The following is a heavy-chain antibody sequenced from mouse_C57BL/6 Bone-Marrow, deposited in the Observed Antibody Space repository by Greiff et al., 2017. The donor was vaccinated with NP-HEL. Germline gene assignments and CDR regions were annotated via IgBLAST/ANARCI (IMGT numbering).Heavy chain of an antibody. CDR2: IYPGSGST. CDR3: ARRDFYYRGYFDV. Sequence: VQLQQPGAELVKPGASVKMSCKASGYTFTSYWITWVKQRPGQGLEWIGEIYPGSGSTNYNEKFKSTATLTVDAPSSTAYMQLSSLTSEDSAVYYYARRDFYYRGYFDVWGTGTTVTVSS. CDR1: GYTFTSYW. V-gene: IGHV1-55*01. J-gene: IGHJ1*03. D-gene: IGHD2-12*01.